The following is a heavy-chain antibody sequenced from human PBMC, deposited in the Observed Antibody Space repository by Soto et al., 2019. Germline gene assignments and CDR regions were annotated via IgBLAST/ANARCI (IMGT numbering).Heavy chain of an antibody. Sequence: SETLVLTCPVSCGSISSGGYYCSCIRQHPGKGLEWIGYIYYSGSTYYNPSLKSRVTISVDTSKNQFSLKLTSVTAADTAVYYCARVRGGGPFDDWGQGTLVTVSS. CDR2: IYYSGST. J-gene: IGHJ4*02. D-gene: IGHD1-26*01. CDR3: ARVRGGGPFDD. CDR1: CGSISSGGYY. V-gene: IGHV4-31*02.